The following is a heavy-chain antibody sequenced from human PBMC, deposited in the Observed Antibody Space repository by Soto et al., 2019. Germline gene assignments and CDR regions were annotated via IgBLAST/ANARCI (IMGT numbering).Heavy chain of an antibody. CDR2: ISYDEINK. V-gene: IGHV3-30*18. D-gene: IGHD1-1*01. Sequence: QVQLVESGGGVVQPGRSLRLSCAASGFTFSSYGMHWVRQAPGKGLEWVAIISYDEINKYYADSVKGRVTISRDNSKNTLYLHMNSLRAEDTAVYYCAKSVYNWNDGFFDYWGQGTLVTVSS. CDR1: GFTFSSYG. CDR3: AKSVYNWNDGFFDY. J-gene: IGHJ4*02.